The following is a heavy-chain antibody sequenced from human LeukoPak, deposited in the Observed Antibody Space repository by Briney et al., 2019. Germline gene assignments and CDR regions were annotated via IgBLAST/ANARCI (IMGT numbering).Heavy chain of an antibody. CDR1: GFIFSNYA. D-gene: IGHD4-11*01. V-gene: IGHV3-23*01. Sequence: GGSLRLSCAVSGFIFSNYAMNWVRQAPGKGLEWVSAISGSGGSTYYADSVKGRFTISRDNSKNTLYLQMNSLRAEDTAVYYCARVYSDYYGMDVWGQGTTVTVSS. J-gene: IGHJ6*02. CDR3: ARVYSDYYGMDV. CDR2: ISGSGGST.